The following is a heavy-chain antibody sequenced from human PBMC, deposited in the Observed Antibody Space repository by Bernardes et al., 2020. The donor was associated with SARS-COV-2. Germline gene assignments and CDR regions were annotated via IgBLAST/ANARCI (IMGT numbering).Heavy chain of an antibody. D-gene: IGHD3-22*01. CDR3: TTDHDSSGYYYIYGPGY. Sequence: GSLKLSCAASGFTFSNAWMSWVRQAPGKGLEWVGRIKSKTDGGTTDYAAPVKGRFTISRDDSKNTLYLQMNSLKTEDTAVYYCTTDHDSSGYYYIYGPGYWGQGTLVTVSS. J-gene: IGHJ4*02. CDR2: IKSKTDGGTT. CDR1: GFTFSNAW. V-gene: IGHV3-15*01.